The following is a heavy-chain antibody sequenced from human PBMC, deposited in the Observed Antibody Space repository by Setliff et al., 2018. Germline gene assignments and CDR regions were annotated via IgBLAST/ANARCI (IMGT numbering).Heavy chain of an antibody. CDR2: IYTSGST. D-gene: IGHD3-22*01. Sequence: SETLSLTCTVSGGSISSYYWSWIRQPPGKGLEWIGYIYTSGSTNYNPSLKSRVTISVDTSKNQFSLKLSSVTAADTAVYYCARGPVMIVATGYFDYWGQGTLVTVSS. J-gene: IGHJ4*02. V-gene: IGHV4-4*08. CDR3: ARGPVMIVATGYFDY. CDR1: GGSISSYY.